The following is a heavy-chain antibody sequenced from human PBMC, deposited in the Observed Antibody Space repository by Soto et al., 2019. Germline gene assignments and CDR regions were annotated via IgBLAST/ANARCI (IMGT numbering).Heavy chain of an antibody. D-gene: IGHD3-3*01. CDR3: ARVMAGFLEWLWPAGAFDI. J-gene: IGHJ3*02. CDR1: GYTFTGYY. V-gene: IGHV1-2*02. CDR2: INPNSGGT. Sequence: ASVKVSCKASGYTFTGYYMHWVRQAPGQGLEWMGWINPNSGGTNYAQKFQGRVTMTRDTSISTAYMELSRLRSDDTAVYYCARVMAGFLEWLWPAGAFDIWGQGTMVTVSS.